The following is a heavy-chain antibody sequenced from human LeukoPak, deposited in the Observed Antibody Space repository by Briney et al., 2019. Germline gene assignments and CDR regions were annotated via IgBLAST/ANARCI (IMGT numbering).Heavy chain of an antibody. Sequence: GGSLRLSCAASGFTFSTYSMNWVRQAPGKGLEWVSSISSSSRDIYYADSVKGRFTISRDNARNSLYLQMSSLRAEDTAVYYCARDCSSTSCYFDAFDIWGQGTMVTVSS. CDR2: ISSSSRDI. CDR1: GFTFSTYS. V-gene: IGHV3-21*01. D-gene: IGHD2-2*01. J-gene: IGHJ3*02. CDR3: ARDCSSTSCYFDAFDI.